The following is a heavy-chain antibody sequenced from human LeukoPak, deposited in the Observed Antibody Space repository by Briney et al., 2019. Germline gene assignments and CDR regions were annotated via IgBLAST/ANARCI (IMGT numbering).Heavy chain of an antibody. Sequence: PGGALLLSCAASGFPFSSDAMSSVPRAPGKVLGCISAYCCSRGRPYYADSVKGRFSIARDSSKDTLYRQMNSLRAEDTAVYYCAKDSPLLRYVDWSPGTGGEFDYWGQGTLVTVSS. J-gene: IGHJ4*02. CDR3: AKDSPLLRYVDWSPGTGGEFDY. CDR2: YCCSRGRP. V-gene: IGHV3-23*01. D-gene: IGHD3-9*01. CDR1: GFPFSSDA.